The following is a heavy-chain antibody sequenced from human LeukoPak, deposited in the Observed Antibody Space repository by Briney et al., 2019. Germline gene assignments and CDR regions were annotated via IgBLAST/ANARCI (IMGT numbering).Heavy chain of an antibody. D-gene: IGHD2-15*01. CDR3: AKSVGEVVVGATYYYYMDV. J-gene: IGHJ6*03. CDR1: GFTFSSYA. CDR2: ISGSGGST. Sequence: PGGSLRLSCAASGFTFSSYAMSWVRQAPGKGLEWVSAISGSGGSTYYADSVKGRFTISRDNSKNTLYLQMNSLRAEDTAVYYCAKSVGEVVVGATYYYYMDVWGKGTTVTISS. V-gene: IGHV3-23*01.